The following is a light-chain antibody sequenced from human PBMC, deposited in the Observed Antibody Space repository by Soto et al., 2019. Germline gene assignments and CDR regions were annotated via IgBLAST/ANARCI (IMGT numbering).Light chain of an antibody. CDR3: QQYNSYPT. CDR1: QGIKSY. Sequence: DIETTQSPSSLSASVGDTVTITCRASQGIKSYLYWYQQKPGKAPKLLIYDASNLQSGVPSRFSGSGSGTEFTLTISSLQPDDFATYYCQQYNSYPTFGQGTKVDI. V-gene: IGKV1-17*01. J-gene: IGKJ1*01. CDR2: DAS.